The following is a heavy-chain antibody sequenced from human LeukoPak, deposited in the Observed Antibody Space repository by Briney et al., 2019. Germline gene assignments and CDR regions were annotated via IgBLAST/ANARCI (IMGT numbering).Heavy chain of an antibody. CDR3: ARDNSVGDNAWWFDP. CDR2: MNPNSGNT. J-gene: IGHJ5*02. CDR1: GYTFTSYD. D-gene: IGHD1-26*01. V-gene: IGHV1-8*01. Sequence: ASVKVSCKASGYTFTSYDINWVRQATGQGLEWMEWMNPNSGNTGYAQKFQGRVTMTRNTSISTAYMELSRLRSEDTAIYYCARDNSVGDNAWWFDPWGQGTLVTVSS.